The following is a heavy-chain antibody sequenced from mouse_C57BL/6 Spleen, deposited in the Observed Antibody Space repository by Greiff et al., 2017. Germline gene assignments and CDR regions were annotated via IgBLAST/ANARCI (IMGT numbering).Heavy chain of an antibody. J-gene: IGHJ3*01. D-gene: IGHD3-2*02. V-gene: IGHV1-22*01. CDR3: AREGQLRDRPSFAY. Sequence: EVQLQQSGPELVKPGASVKMSCKASGYTFTDYNMHWVKQSHGQSLEWIGYINPNNGGTSYNQKFKGKATLTVNKSSSTASMELRNLTSEDSAVYYCAREGQLRDRPSFAYWGQGTLVTVAA. CDR1: GYTFTDYN. CDR2: INPNNGGT.